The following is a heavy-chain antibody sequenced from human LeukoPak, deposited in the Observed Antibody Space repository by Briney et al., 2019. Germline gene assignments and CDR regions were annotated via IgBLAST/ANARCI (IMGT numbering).Heavy chain of an antibody. CDR3: AKEPVIRVTTYSRHFDY. J-gene: IGHJ4*02. CDR2: ISGSGGRT. CDR1: GFTFSSYA. Sequence: GGSLRLSCAASGFTFSSYAMNWVRQAPGKGLEWVSGISGSGGRTYYADSVKGRFTISKDNSVNTLYLQINGLRAEDTAVYYCAKEPVIRVTTYSRHFDYWGQGTLVTVSS. V-gene: IGHV3-23*01. D-gene: IGHD4-17*01.